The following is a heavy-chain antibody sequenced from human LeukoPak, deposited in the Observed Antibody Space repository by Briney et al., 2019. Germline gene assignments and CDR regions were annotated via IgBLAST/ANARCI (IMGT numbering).Heavy chain of an antibody. V-gene: IGHV4-31*03. CDR2: IYDSGST. CDR1: GGSISSGGYY. D-gene: IGHD2-2*01. Sequence: PSETLSLTCTVSGGSISSGGYYWSWIRQHPGKGLEWIGYIYDSGSTYYNPSLGSRVTISVDTSQNRFSLKLSFVTAADTAVYYCARASPAPDYWGQGTLVTVSS. CDR3: ARASPAPDY. J-gene: IGHJ4*02.